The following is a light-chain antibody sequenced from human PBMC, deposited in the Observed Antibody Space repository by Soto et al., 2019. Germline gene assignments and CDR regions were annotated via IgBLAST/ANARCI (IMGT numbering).Light chain of an antibody. J-gene: IGKJ5*01. CDR2: GAS. CDR1: QSVSSSY. Sequence: EIVLTQSPGTLSLSPGERATLSCRASQSVSSSYLAWYQQKPGQAPRLLIYGASSRATGIPDRFSGSGSGTDFTLSISRLEPEDFAVYFCQQYGSSPVTFGQGTRLEIK. V-gene: IGKV3-20*01. CDR3: QQYGSSPVT.